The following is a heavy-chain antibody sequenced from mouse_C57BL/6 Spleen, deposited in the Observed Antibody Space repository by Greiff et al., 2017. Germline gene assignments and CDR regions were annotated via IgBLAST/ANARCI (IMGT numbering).Heavy chain of an antibody. CDR3: ARAISHYFDY. Sequence: VQLQQPGAELVMPGASVKLSCKASGYTFTSYWMHWVKQRPGQGLEWIGEIDPSDSYTNYNQKFKGKSTLTVDKSSSAAYMQLSSLTSEDSAVYYCARAISHYFDYWGQGTTLTVSS. CDR1: GYTFTSYW. V-gene: IGHV1-69*01. CDR2: IDPSDSYT. J-gene: IGHJ2*01.